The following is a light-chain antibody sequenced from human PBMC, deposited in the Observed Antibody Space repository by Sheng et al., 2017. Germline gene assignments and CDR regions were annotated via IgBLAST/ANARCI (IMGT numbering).Light chain of an antibody. V-gene: IGKV4-1*01. CDR1: QSVLYSSNNKNY. J-gene: IGKJ1*01. CDR2: WAS. Sequence: DIVMTQSPDSLAVSLGERATINCKSSQSVLYSSNNKNYLAWYQQKPGQPPKLLIYWASTRESGVPDRFSGSGSGTDFTLTISSLQAEDVAVYYCQQYYSTPRTFVQG. CDR3: QQYYSTPRT.